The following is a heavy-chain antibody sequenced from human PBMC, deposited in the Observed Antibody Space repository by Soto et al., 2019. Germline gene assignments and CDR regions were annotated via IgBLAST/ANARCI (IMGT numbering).Heavy chain of an antibody. CDR3: ASLLIAARGNWFDP. CDR2: IYYSGST. Sequence: SLTCTASGGSISSYYWSWIRQPPGKGLEWIGYIYYSGSTNYNPSLKSRVTISVDTSKNQFSLKLSSVTAADTAVYYCASLLIAARGNWFDPWGQGTLVTVSS. J-gene: IGHJ5*02. CDR1: GGSISSYY. V-gene: IGHV4-59*01. D-gene: IGHD6-6*01.